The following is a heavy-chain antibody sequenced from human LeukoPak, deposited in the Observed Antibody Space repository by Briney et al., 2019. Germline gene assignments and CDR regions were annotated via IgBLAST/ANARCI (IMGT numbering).Heavy chain of an antibody. CDR3: AREYSSSSGDY. V-gene: IGHV1-8*03. J-gene: IGHJ4*02. D-gene: IGHD6-6*01. Sequence: GASVKVSCKGSGYTFTSYDINWVRQATGQGLEWMGWMNPNSGNTGYAQKFQGRVTITRNTSISTAYMELSSLRSEDTAVYYCAREYSSSSGDYWGQGTLVTVSS. CDR1: GYTFTSYD. CDR2: MNPNSGNT.